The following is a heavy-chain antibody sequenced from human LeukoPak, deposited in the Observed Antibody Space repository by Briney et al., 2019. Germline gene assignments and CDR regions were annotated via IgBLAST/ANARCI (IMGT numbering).Heavy chain of an antibody. CDR2: IYYTGST. V-gene: IGHV4-59*02. J-gene: IGHJ4*02. D-gene: IGHD6-13*01. Sequence: SETLSPTCTISGGSVSDYYWSWIRQSPGKGLEWIGYIYYTGSTTYNPSLKSRVTMSADTSKNQFSLRLSSVTAADTAVYYCARVTGYMTEDYFDYWGQGTLITVSS. CDR1: GGSVSDYY. CDR3: ARVTGYMTEDYFDY.